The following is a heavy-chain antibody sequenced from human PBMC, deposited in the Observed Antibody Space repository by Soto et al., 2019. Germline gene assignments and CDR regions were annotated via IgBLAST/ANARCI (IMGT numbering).Heavy chain of an antibody. CDR3: AKSFRRYCSGGSCYSPRDY. V-gene: IGHV3-30*18. CDR1: GFTFSSYG. Sequence: GGSLRLSCAASGFTFSSYGMHWVRQAPGKGLEWVAVISYDGSNKYYADSAKGRFTISRDNSKNTLYLQMNSLRAEDTAVYYCAKSFRRYCSGGSCYSPRDYWGQGTLVTVSS. CDR2: ISYDGSNK. D-gene: IGHD2-15*01. J-gene: IGHJ4*02.